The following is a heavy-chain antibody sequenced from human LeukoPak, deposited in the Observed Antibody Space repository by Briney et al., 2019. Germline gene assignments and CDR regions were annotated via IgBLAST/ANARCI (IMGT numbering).Heavy chain of an antibody. D-gene: IGHD3-10*01. CDR3: ARGGVSNYYGSGSYYNRGDY. CDR2: INPNSGGT. V-gene: IGHV1-2*02. Sequence: ASVKVSCKASGYTFTGYYMHWVRQAPGQGLEWMGWINPNSGGTNYAQRFQGRVTMTRDTSISTAYMELSRLRSDDTAVYYCARGGVSNYYGSGSYYNRGDYWGQGTLVTVSS. CDR1: GYTFTGYY. J-gene: IGHJ4*02.